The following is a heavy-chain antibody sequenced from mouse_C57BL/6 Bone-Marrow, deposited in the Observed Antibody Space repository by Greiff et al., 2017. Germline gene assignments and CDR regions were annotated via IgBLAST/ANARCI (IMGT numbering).Heavy chain of an antibody. V-gene: IGHV5-16*01. Sequence: EVQRVESEGGLVQPGSSMKLSCTASGFTFSDYYMAWVRQVPEKGLEWVANINYDGSSTYYLDSLKSRFIISRDNAKNILYLQMISLKSEDTATYYCARVSIMVTSYYCDYWGQGTTLTVSA. D-gene: IGHD2-3*01. CDR2: INYDGSST. CDR1: GFTFSDYY. CDR3: ARVSIMVTSYYCDY. J-gene: IGHJ2*01.